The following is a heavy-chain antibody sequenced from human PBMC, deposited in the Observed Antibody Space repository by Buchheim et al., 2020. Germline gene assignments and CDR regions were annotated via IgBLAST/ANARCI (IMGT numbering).Heavy chain of an antibody. CDR2: ISGSGGST. D-gene: IGHD3-22*01. J-gene: IGHJ4*02. CDR3: AKETHLSYDSSGYPFDY. Sequence: EVQLLESGGGLVQPGGSLRLSCAASGFTFSSYAMSWVRQAPGKGLEWVSAISGSGGSTYYADSVKGRFTISRDNSKNTRYMQMNSLRAEDTAVYYCAKETHLSYDSSGYPFDYWGQGTL. V-gene: IGHV3-23*01. CDR1: GFTFSSYA.